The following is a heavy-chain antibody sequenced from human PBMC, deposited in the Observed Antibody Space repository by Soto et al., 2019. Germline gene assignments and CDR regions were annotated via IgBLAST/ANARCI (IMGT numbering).Heavy chain of an antibody. D-gene: IGHD3-22*01. Sequence: ASVKVSCKASGGTFSSYAISWVRQAPGQGLKWMGGIIPIFGTANYAQKFQGRVTITADESTSTAYMELSSLRSEDTAVYYCARSSHDSSGYYHLNFDYWGQGTPVTVSS. CDR3: ARSSHDSSGYYHLNFDY. CDR1: GGTFSSYA. J-gene: IGHJ4*02. V-gene: IGHV1-69*13. CDR2: IIPIFGTA.